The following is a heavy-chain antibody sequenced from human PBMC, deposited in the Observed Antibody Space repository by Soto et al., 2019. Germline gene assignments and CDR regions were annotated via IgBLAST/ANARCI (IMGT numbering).Heavy chain of an antibody. J-gene: IGHJ4*02. CDR1: GESFSGYY. Sequence: QVQLKQWGAGLLKPSETLSLTCAVYGESFSGYYWSWIRQPPGKGLEWIGEINDRGSTNYNPSLKGRVTISVDKSKNQFSLNLRSVTAADPAVYYCARQWWGVGTAPAGTKYWGQGALVTVSS. CDR3: ARQWWGVGTAPAGTKY. CDR2: INDRGST. D-gene: IGHD6-13*01. V-gene: IGHV4-34*01.